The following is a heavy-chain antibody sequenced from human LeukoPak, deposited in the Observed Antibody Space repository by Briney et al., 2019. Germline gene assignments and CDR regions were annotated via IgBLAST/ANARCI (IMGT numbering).Heavy chain of an antibody. Sequence: GGSLRLSCAASGFTFSTYTMNWVRHAPGKGLEWVSSISSSSSYIYYADSVKGRFTISRDNAKNSLYLQMNSLRAEDTAVYYCARSPLEQLVLVDYWGQGTLVTVSS. CDR1: GFTFSTYT. D-gene: IGHD6-6*01. J-gene: IGHJ4*02. CDR3: ARSPLEQLVLVDY. V-gene: IGHV3-21*01. CDR2: ISSSSSYI.